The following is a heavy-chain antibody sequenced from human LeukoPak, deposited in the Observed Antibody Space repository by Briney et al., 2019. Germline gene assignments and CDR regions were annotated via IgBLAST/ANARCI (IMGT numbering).Heavy chain of an antibody. V-gene: IGHV3-11*01. CDR3: AKDPNAGGEGSFDY. J-gene: IGHJ4*02. Sequence: PGGSLRLSCAASGFILSDYYMSWIRQAPGKGLEWISYMSSSSSTIIYSVDSVKGRFTISRDNSKNTLYLQMNSLRAEDTAVYYCAKDPNAGGEGSFDYWGQGTLVTVSS. CDR1: GFILSDYY. CDR2: MSSSSSTII. D-gene: IGHD1-26*01.